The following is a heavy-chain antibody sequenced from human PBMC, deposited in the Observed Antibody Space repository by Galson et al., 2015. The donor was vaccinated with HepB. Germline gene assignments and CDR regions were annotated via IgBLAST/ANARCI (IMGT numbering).Heavy chain of an antibody. J-gene: IGHJ4*02. CDR2: IYPGDSDT. D-gene: IGHD5-24*01. V-gene: IGHV5-51*01. Sequence: QSGAEVKKAGESLKISCKGSGYSFSNYWIGWVRQMPGKGPEWMGIIYPGDSDTRYSPSFQGQVIISADKSISTAYLQWDSLKASDSATYYCGRRRDDYECFESWGQGTLVTVSA. CDR3: GRRRDDYECFES. CDR1: GYSFSNYW.